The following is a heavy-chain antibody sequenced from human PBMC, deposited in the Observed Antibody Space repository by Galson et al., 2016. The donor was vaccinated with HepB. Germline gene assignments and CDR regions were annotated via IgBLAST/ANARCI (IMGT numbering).Heavy chain of an antibody. V-gene: IGHV3-33*01. CDR2: IWLDGTEK. Sequence: SLRLSCAASGFAFSNFAIHWVRQAPGKGLEWVAVIWLDGTEKHYGDSVKGRCTISRDNSKNTLYLQIDSLRADDTAVYYCARDSGVGNTVTHMDVWGQGTTVTVSS. CDR3: ARDSGVGNTVTHMDV. D-gene: IGHD3-10*01. J-gene: IGHJ6*02. CDR1: GFAFSNFA.